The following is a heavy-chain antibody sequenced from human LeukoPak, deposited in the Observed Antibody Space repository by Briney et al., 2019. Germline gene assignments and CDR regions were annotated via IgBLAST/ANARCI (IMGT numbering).Heavy chain of an antibody. J-gene: IGHJ4*02. Sequence: SETLSLTCTVSGGSISSSSYHWGWIRQPPGKGLEWIGYIYYTGSTNYNPSLKSRVTISVDKSKNQFSLKLSSVTAADTAVYYCARGGGLGIDYWGQGTLVTVSS. CDR3: ARGGGLGIDY. CDR1: GGSISSSSYH. V-gene: IGHV4-61*05. CDR2: IYYTGST. D-gene: IGHD7-27*01.